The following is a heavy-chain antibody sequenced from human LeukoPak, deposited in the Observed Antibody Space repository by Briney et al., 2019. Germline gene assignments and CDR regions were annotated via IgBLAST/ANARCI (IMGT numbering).Heavy chain of an antibody. D-gene: IGHD6-19*01. J-gene: IGHJ4*02. CDR2: MNPNSGNT. CDR1: GYTFTSYD. V-gene: IGHV1-8*01. Sequence: GASVKVSFKASGYTFTSYDINWVRQATGQGLEWMGWMNPNSGNTGNAQKFQGRVTMTRNTSISTAYMELSSMRSEDTAVYYCARGQSGWHGLDFDYWGQGTLVTVSS. CDR3: ARGQSGWHGLDFDY.